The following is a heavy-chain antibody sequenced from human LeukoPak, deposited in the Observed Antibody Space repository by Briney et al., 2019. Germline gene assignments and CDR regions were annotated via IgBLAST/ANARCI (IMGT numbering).Heavy chain of an antibody. CDR2: IYYSGST. CDR3: ARVNYFFYYYMDV. D-gene: IGHD4-11*01. V-gene: IGHV4-39*07. J-gene: IGHJ6*03. Sequence: SETLSLTCPVSGGSLSSSSYYWGWLRQPPGKGLEWIGSIYYSGSTYYNPSLKRRVTISVDTSKNQFSLKLSSVTAADTAVYYCARVNYFFYYYMDVWSKGTTVTVSS. CDR1: GGSLSSSSYY.